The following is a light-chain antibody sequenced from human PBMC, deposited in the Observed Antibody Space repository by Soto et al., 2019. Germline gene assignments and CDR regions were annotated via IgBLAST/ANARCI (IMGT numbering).Light chain of an antibody. Sequence: QSALTQPPSASGSPGQSVTISCTGTSSDVGGYNYVSWYQQHPGKAPKVMLYEVSKRPSGVPDRFSGSKSGNTASLTCSGLQAEDEADYYCGSYVGSNNEVVFGGGTKLTVL. J-gene: IGLJ2*01. V-gene: IGLV2-8*01. CDR3: GSYVGSNNEVV. CDR2: EVS. CDR1: SSDVGGYNY.